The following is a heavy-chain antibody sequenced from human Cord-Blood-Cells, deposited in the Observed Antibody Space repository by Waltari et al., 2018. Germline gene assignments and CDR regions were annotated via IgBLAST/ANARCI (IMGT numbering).Heavy chain of an antibody. Sequence: QVQLQESGPGLVKPSETLSLTCAVSGYSISSCYYWGWIRQPPGKGLEWIGSIYHSGSTYYNPSLKGRVTISVDTSKNQFSLKLSSVTAADTAVYYCARSEFGGVIDYWGQGTLVTVSS. J-gene: IGHJ4*02. D-gene: IGHD3-16*01. CDR3: ARSEFGGVIDY. CDR2: IYHSGST. V-gene: IGHV4-38-2*01. CDR1: GYSISSCYY.